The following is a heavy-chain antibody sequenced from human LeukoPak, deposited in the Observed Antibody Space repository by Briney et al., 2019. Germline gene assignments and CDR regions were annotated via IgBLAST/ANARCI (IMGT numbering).Heavy chain of an antibody. Sequence: GGSLRLPCAASGFTFSNSAMSWVRQAPGKGLEWVSTLSGSGITTYYADSVKGRFTISRDNSKNTLYLQMTSLRAEDTAVYYCAKGIYSSGWSYFDYWGHGTLVTVSS. CDR3: AKGIYSSGWSYFDY. D-gene: IGHD6-19*01. CDR1: GFTFSNSA. V-gene: IGHV3-23*01. J-gene: IGHJ4*01. CDR2: LSGSGITT.